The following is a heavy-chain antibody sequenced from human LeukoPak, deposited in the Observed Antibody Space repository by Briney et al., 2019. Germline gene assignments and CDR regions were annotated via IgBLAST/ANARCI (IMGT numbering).Heavy chain of an antibody. V-gene: IGHV4-30-4*01. D-gene: IGHD4-17*01. CDR1: GGSISSGDYY. Sequence: MSSETLSLTCTVSGGSISSGDYYWSWIRQPPGKGLEWIRYIYYSGSTYYNPSIKSRVTISVDTSKNQFSLKLSSVTAADTAVYYCARDSTTVPFDYWGQGTLVTVSS. CDR3: ARDSTTVPFDY. CDR2: IYYSGST. J-gene: IGHJ4*02.